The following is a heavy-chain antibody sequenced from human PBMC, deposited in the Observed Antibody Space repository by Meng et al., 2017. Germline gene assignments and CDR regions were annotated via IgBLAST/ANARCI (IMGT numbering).Heavy chain of an antibody. CDR3: ARDEDISAAGKLFGDY. D-gene: IGHD6-13*01. V-gene: IGHV1-2*06. J-gene: IGHJ4*02. Sequence: QVELGQSRAEVEKTGASVKVSCKPSGYSFPAHYIHWLRQAPGQGLEWMGRIDPNSGVTEYAHKFHGRVTVTGDTSISTAYMELRRLTSDDTAVYYCARDEDISAAGKLFGDYWGQGTLVTVSS. CDR1: GYSFPAHY. CDR2: IDPNSGVT.